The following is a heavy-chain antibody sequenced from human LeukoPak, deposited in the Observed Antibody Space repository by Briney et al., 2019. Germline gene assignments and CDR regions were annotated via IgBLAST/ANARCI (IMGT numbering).Heavy chain of an antibody. J-gene: IGHJ4*02. CDR1: GFSFNSDW. V-gene: IGHV3-7*01. CDR3: TRRLDD. Sequence: PGGSLRLSCAASGFSFNSDWMDWVRQAPGKGLEWVANIKHDESEKNYLDSVKGRFTIFRDNAQNSLYLQMNGLRVEDTAVYYCTRRLDDWGQGTLVTVSS. CDR2: IKHDESEK. D-gene: IGHD3-16*01.